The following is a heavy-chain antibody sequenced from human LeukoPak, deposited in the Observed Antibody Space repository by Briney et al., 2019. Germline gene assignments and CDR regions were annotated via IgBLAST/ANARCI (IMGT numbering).Heavy chain of an antibody. D-gene: IGHD3-10*01. V-gene: IGHV4-34*01. J-gene: IGHJ4*02. CDR1: GGSFSGYY. Sequence: SETLSLTCAVYGGSFSGYYWSWIRQPPGKGLEWIGEINHSGSTNYNPSLKSRVTISVDTSKNQFSLKLSSVTAADTAVYYCARAPSYYYGSGIQVDYWGQGTLVTVSS. CDR3: ARAPSYYYGSGIQVDY. CDR2: INHSGST.